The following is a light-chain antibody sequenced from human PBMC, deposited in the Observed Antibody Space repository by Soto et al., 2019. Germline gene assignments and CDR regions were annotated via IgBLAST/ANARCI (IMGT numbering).Light chain of an antibody. J-gene: IGKJ3*01. Sequence: EIVLTQSPGTLSLSPGERATLSCRASQSVSSSYLAWYQQKPRQAPRLLIYGASSRATGIPDRLSGRGSARDFSLITISLQAEDSAVYYCQQHGSTPPLTFGRGTKVDIK. CDR2: GAS. CDR1: QSVSSSY. CDR3: QQHGSTPPLT. V-gene: IGKV3-20*01.